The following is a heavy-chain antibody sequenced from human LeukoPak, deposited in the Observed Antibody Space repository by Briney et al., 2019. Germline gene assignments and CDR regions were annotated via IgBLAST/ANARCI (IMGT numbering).Heavy chain of an antibody. CDR3: VKDQREAYRSGWSRDFDY. D-gene: IGHD6-19*01. V-gene: IGHV3-30*18. J-gene: IGHJ4*02. CDR1: GFTFSNYA. Sequence: AGSLRLSCAASGFTFSNYAMHWVRQESGRGLDWVAVISHDGINTYYADSVKGRFTISRDNSKNTLYLQVNRLRVEDTAVYYCVKDQREAYRSGWSRDFDYWGQGTLVTVSS. CDR2: ISHDGINT.